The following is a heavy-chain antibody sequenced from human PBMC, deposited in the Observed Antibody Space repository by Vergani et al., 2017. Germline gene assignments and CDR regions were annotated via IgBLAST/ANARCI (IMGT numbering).Heavy chain of an antibody. Sequence: QVQLQESGPGLVQPSGTLSLNCAVSGFYITTGFYWGWIRQSPGKGLEWIGSVDHSGTSYQNPSLKSRVTISVDTSKNQFSLKLSSVTAADTAVYYCARETRNRGEAVAGTRDAFDIWGQGTMVTVSS. V-gene: IGHV4-38-2*02. D-gene: IGHD6-19*01. CDR1: GFYITTGFY. CDR2: VDHSGTS. CDR3: ARETRNRGEAVAGTRDAFDI. J-gene: IGHJ3*02.